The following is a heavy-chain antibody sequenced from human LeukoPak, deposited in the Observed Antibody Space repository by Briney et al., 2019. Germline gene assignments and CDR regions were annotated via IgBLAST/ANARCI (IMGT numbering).Heavy chain of an antibody. Sequence: SETLSLTCTVSGGSISTYYWSWFRQPPGGGLEWIGYVSYTEGTNYNPSLKSRVTISKDTSKNQFSLKLSSVTAADTAVYYCAKGPWSAVNSFDYWGQGTRVTVSS. CDR2: VSYTEGT. D-gene: IGHD3-3*01. J-gene: IGHJ4*02. CDR3: AKGPWSAVNSFDY. V-gene: IGHV4-59*01. CDR1: GGSISTYY.